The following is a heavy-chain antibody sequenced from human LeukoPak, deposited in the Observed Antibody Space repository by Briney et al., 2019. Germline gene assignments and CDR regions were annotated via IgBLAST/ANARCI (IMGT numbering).Heavy chain of an antibody. CDR3: ARGDGYGSGSLGWFDP. J-gene: IGHJ5*02. CDR2: MNPNSGNT. CDR1: GYTFTSYD. D-gene: IGHD3-10*01. Sequence: ASVKVSCKASGYTFTSYDINWVRQATGQGLEWMGWMNPNSGNTGYAQKFQGRVTMTRNTSISTAYMELSSLRSEDTAVYYCARGDGYGSGSLGWFDPWGQGTLVTVSS. V-gene: IGHV1-8*01.